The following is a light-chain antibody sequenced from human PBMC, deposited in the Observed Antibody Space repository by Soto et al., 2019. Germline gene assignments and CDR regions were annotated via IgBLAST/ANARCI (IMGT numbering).Light chain of an antibody. Sequence: QSVLTQPASVSGSPGQSITISCTGTSSDVGSYNLVSWYQQHPVKAPKLIIYEGSKRPSGVSNRFSGSKSGNTASLTISGLQAEDEADYYCCSYAGGSTVVFGGGTQLTVL. V-gene: IGLV2-23*01. CDR3: CSYAGGSTVV. CDR1: SSDVGSYNL. CDR2: EGS. J-gene: IGLJ2*01.